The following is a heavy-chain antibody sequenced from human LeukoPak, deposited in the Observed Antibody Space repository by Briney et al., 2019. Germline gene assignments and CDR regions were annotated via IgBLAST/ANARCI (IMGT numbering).Heavy chain of an antibody. V-gene: IGHV3-23*01. Sequence: PGGSLRLSCAASGFTFSSYAMSWVRQAPGKGLEWVSSISDSGGRTYHADSVKGRFTISRDNSKNTLYLQMNSLRAEDTAVYYCAKGGITYLGGVWFLYYDSSGYPVPIEAIDYWGQGTLVTVSS. CDR3: AKGGITYLGGVWFLYYDSSGYPVPIEAIDY. CDR2: ISDSGGRT. D-gene: IGHD3-22*01. J-gene: IGHJ4*02. CDR1: GFTFSSYA.